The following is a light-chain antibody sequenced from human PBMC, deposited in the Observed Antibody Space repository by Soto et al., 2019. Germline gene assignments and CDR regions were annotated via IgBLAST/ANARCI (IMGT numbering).Light chain of an antibody. J-gene: IGLJ1*01. CDR1: SSNIGNNY. V-gene: IGLV1-47*01. CDR3: AAWDDTVRSYV. Sequence: QSVLTQPSSVSGTPGQGVTISCSGSSSNIGNNYVYWFQQLPVTAPKVLSNRNDQRPSGVPDRFSGSKSGTSASLAISGLRSEDEADYYCAAWDDTVRSYVFGTGTKVTVL. CDR2: RND.